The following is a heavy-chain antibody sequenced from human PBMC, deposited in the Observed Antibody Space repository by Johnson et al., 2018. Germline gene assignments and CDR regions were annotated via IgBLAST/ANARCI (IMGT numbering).Heavy chain of an antibody. V-gene: IGHV5-51*01. J-gene: IGHJ3*02. CDR3: ARPRRGLAGTAFDI. Sequence: VQLVQSGAEVKKPGESLKISCKGSGYNFTNYWICWVRQMPGIGLERTGIMYPGDSDIRYSPSFQGQVTISADRSISTAYLQWSSLKASDTALSFCARPRRGLAGTAFDIWGQGTMVTVSS. D-gene: IGHD6-19*01. CDR1: GYNFTNYW. CDR2: MYPGDSDI.